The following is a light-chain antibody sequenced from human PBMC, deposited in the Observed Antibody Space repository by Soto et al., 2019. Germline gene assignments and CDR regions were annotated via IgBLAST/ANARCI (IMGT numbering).Light chain of an antibody. CDR1: SSDVGGYND. J-gene: IGLJ1*01. V-gene: IGLV2-14*01. Sequence: QSVLTQPASVSGSPGQSITISCTGTSSDVGGYNDVSWYQQHPGKAPKLLIYDVSNRPSGVSYRFSGSKSGNTASLTISGLQAEDEADYYCSSYTSSSTPVFGTGTKLTVL. CDR3: SSYTSSSTPV. CDR2: DVS.